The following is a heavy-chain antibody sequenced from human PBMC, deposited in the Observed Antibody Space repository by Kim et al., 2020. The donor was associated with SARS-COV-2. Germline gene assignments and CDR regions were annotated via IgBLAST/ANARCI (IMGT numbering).Heavy chain of an antibody. CDR1: GDTFTNYH. CDR3: VRGDGDRVTKVLYSDN. Sequence: ASVKVSCTTSGDTFTNYHLHWVRQATGQGLEWMGRINPNSGNTNYAQKVQGRVTMTRNTSTTTVYIELSSLRSEDTAVYYCVRGDGDRVTKVLYSDN. D-gene: IGHD2-15*01. V-gene: IGHV1-46*01. CDR2: INPNSGNT. J-gene: IGHJ5*01.